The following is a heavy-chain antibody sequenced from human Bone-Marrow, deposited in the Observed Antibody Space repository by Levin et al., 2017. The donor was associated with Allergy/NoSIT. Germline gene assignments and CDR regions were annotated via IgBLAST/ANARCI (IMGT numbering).Heavy chain of an antibody. CDR1: GGSISSSGPY. D-gene: IGHD6-6*01. CDR3: ARDTSGYTSSSAAFEI. J-gene: IGHJ3*02. CDR2: LYYSGKT. Sequence: SETLSLTCAVSGGSISSSGPYWGWIRQPPGKGLEWIGSLYYSGKTYYSPSLRSRVAISLDTSKNQFSLKLSSVTAADTAVCYCARDTSGYTSSSAAFEIWGHGTMVTVSS. V-gene: IGHV4-39*07.